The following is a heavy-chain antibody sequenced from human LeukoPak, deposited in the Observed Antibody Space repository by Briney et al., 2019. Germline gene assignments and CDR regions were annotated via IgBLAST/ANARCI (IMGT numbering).Heavy chain of an antibody. CDR3: ARVIADYGSGSYYY. D-gene: IGHD3-10*01. CDR2: IIPIFGTA. J-gene: IGHJ4*02. V-gene: IGHV1-69*13. Sequence: GASVKVSCKASGGTFSSYAISWVRQAPGQGLGWMGGIIPIFGTANYAQKFQGRVTITADESTSTAYMELSSLRSEDTAVYYCARVIADYGSGSYYYWGQGTLVTVSS. CDR1: GGTFSSYA.